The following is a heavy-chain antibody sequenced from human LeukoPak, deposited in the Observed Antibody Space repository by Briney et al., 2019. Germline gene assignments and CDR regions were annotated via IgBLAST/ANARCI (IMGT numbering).Heavy chain of an antibody. D-gene: IGHD1-14*01. V-gene: IGHV3-23*01. Sequence: PGGSLRLSCAASGFTFSSYGMSWVRQAPGKGLEWVSAISGSGGSTYYADSVKGRFTISRDNSKNTLYLHINSLRPEDTALYYCVKDNPLDYWGQGTLVIVSS. CDR2: ISGSGGST. CDR3: VKDNPLDY. J-gene: IGHJ4*02. CDR1: GFTFSSYG.